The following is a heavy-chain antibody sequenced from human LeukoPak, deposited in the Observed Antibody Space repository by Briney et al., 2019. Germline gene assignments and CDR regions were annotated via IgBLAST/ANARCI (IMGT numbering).Heavy chain of an antibody. Sequence: GGFLRLSCGASGFTFTTYWMSWVRQAPGKGLEWVSYISSSGSTIYYTDSVKGRFTISRDNAKDSLYLQMNSLRAEDTAIYYCASPRMIRGTITTPFDYWGQGILVTVSS. J-gene: IGHJ4*02. V-gene: IGHV3-48*04. CDR1: GFTFTTYW. CDR3: ASPRMIRGTITTPFDY. CDR2: ISSSGSTI. D-gene: IGHD3-10*01.